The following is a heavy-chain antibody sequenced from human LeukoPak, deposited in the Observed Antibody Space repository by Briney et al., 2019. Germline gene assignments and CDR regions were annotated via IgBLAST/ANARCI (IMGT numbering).Heavy chain of an antibody. CDR2: ISYDGSNK. CDR3: AKDLHGSGSYLDY. D-gene: IGHD3-10*01. J-gene: IGHJ4*02. CDR1: GFTFSSYG. Sequence: GGSLRLSCAASGFTFSSYGMHWVRQAPGKGLDWVAVISYDGSNKYYADSVKGRFTISRDNSKNTLYLQMNSLRAEDTAVYYCAKDLHGSGSYLDYWGQGTLVTVSS. V-gene: IGHV3-30*18.